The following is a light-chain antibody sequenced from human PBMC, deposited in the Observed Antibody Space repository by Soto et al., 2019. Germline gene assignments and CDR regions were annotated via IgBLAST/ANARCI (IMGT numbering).Light chain of an antibody. J-gene: IGLJ3*02. Sequence: QSALTQPASLSGCPGQSITMFCTGTSNDVGGYNYVSWYQQHPGKAPKLIIYEVSNRLSGISSRFSGSKSANTASLTISGLQAEDEAEYYCSSFTGSTPWVFGGGTKVTVL. CDR3: SSFTGSTPWV. V-gene: IGLV2-14*01. CDR1: SNDVGGYNY. CDR2: EVS.